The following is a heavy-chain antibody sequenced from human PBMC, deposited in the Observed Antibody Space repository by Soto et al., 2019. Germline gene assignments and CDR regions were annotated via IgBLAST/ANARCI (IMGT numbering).Heavy chain of an antibody. D-gene: IGHD5-18*01. V-gene: IGHV3-23*01. Sequence: EVQLLESGGGLVQPGGSLRLSCAASGFTFSSYAMSWVRQAPGKGLEWVSAISGSGGSTYYADSVKGRFTISRDNSKNTLSLQMDSLRAEDTAVYYCAKRTVDTGMVMWGQGTLVTVSS. CDR2: ISGSGGST. CDR1: GFTFSSYA. J-gene: IGHJ4*02. CDR3: AKRTVDTGMVM.